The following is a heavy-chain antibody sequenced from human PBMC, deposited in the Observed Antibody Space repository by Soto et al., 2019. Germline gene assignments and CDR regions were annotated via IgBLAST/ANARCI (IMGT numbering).Heavy chain of an antibody. D-gene: IGHD1-26*01. CDR3: AKTIVGAQSFDS. J-gene: IGHJ4*02. V-gene: IGHV5-51*01. Sequence: ESLKISCKGSVYSFTSYWIAWVRQMPGKGLEWMGIIYPGDSDTTYSPSFQGQVTISADKSITTAYLQWSSLKASDTAMYYCAKTIVGAQSFDSWGQGTLVTVSS. CDR1: VYSFTSYW. CDR2: IYPGDSDT.